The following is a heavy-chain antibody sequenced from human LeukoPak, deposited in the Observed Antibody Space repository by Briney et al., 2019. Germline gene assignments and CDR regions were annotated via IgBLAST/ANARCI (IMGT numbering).Heavy chain of an antibody. Sequence: SETLSLTCTVSRGSIRTADYYWAWVRQPPGEGLEWLGSIYFSGTPYFNPSLRSRVAVSLDTSKNQFSLKVTSVNASDTAVYFCARTSSWYAGAWFDSWGQGTLVTVSS. D-gene: IGHD6-13*01. CDR2: IYFSGTP. V-gene: IGHV4-39*01. CDR1: RGSIRTADYY. J-gene: IGHJ5*01. CDR3: ARTSSWYAGAWFDS.